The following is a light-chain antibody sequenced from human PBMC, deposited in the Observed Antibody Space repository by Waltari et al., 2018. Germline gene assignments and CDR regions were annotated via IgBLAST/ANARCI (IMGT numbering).Light chain of an antibody. V-gene: IGLV3-19*01. CDR1: SLRDYY. Sequence: SSELTQDPAVSVALGQTVRITCQGDSLRDYYATWYQQKPGQAPVLVIHGENNRPSGIPDRFSGSNSGNTASVTITGAQAEDEADYFCNSRDTSGGRRHVVFGGGTKLTVL. J-gene: IGLJ2*01. CDR2: GEN. CDR3: NSRDTSGGRRHVV.